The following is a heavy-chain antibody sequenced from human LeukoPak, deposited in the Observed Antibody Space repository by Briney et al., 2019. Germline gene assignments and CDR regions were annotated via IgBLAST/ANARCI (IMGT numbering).Heavy chain of an antibody. J-gene: IGHJ4*02. V-gene: IGHV4-34*01. Sequence: SETLSLTCAVYGGSFSGYYWSWIRQPPGKGLEWIGEINHSGSTNYNPSLKSRVTISVDTSENQFSLKLSSVTAADTAVYYCARLSLGQWLVLDYWGQGTLVTVSS. CDR2: INHSGST. CDR3: ARLSLGQWLVLDY. D-gene: IGHD6-19*01. CDR1: GGSFSGYY.